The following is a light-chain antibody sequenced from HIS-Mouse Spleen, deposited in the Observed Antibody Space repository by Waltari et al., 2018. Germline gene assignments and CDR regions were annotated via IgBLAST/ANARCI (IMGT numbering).Light chain of an antibody. Sequence: SYDLTPPPSVSVSPGQTARLTFSKHALPRKYSYWYQQTSGQAPVLVIYEDSKRPSGIPGRFSGSSSGTMATLTISGAQVEDEADYYCYSTDSSGNHRVFGGGTKLTVL. CDR3: YSTDSSGNHRV. J-gene: IGLJ2*01. CDR2: EDS. CDR1: ALPRKY. V-gene: IGLV3-10*01.